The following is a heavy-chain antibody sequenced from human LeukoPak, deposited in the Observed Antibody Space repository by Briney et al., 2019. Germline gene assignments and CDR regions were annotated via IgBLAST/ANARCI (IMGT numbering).Heavy chain of an antibody. CDR3: VRDRGDGYNQIDY. CDR1: GFTFSSYG. CDR2: ISKDGSNE. Sequence: GGSLRLSCVASGFTFSSYGLHWVRQAPGKGLECVAVISKDGSNEHYADPGKGRFTISRDNSKNTLYLQMNSLRTEDTAVYYCVRDRGDGYNQIDYWGQGTLVTVSS. V-gene: IGHV3-30*04. D-gene: IGHD5-24*01. J-gene: IGHJ4*02.